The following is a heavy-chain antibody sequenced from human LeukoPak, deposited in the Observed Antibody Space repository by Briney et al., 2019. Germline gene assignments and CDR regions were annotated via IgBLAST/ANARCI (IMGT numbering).Heavy chain of an antibody. J-gene: IGHJ4*02. Sequence: GESLKISCKGSGYIFSSYWISWVRQMPGKGLEWMGILHPGDSDTRYSPSFQGQVTISADKSINTAYLQWNSLKASDTAMYYCARHRYCSGGSCYRLDYWGQGALVIVSS. CDR2: LHPGDSDT. CDR3: ARHRYCSGGSCYRLDY. CDR1: GYIFSSYW. V-gene: IGHV5-51*01. D-gene: IGHD2-15*01.